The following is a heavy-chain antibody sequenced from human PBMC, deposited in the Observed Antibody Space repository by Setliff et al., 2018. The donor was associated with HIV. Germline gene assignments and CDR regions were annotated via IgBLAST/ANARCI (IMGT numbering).Heavy chain of an antibody. CDR3: ARVVGTRAVDY. Sequence: SETLSLTCTVPGGSISSGDYYWSWIRQPPGKGLEWIGYIYYSGSTYYNPSLKSRVTISVDTSKNQFSLKLSSVTAADTAVYYCARVVGTRAVDYWGQGTLVTVSS. D-gene: IGHD2-21*02. CDR1: GGSISSGDYY. V-gene: IGHV4-30-4*08. CDR2: IYYSGST. J-gene: IGHJ4*02.